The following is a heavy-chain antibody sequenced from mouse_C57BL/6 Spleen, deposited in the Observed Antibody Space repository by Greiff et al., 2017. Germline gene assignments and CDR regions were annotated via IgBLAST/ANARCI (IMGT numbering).Heavy chain of an antibody. CDR2: INPYNGGT. V-gene: IGHV1-19*01. CDR1: GYTFTDYY. CDR3: ASHAMDY. Sequence: DVKLQESGPVLVKPGASVKMSCKASGYTFTDYYMNWVKQSHGKSLEWIGVINPYNGGTSYNQKFKGKATLTVDKSSSTAYMELNSLTSEDSAVYYCASHAMDYWGQGTSVTVSS. J-gene: IGHJ4*01.